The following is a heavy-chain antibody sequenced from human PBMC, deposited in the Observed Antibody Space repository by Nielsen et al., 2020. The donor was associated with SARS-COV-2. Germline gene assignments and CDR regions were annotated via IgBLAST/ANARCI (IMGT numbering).Heavy chain of an antibody. J-gene: IGHJ4*02. CDR2: IWYDGSNK. V-gene: IGHV3-33*01. Sequence: VRQAPGKGLEWVAVIWYDGSNKYYADSVKGRFTISRDNSKNTLYLQMNSLRAEDTAVYYCASSLPSSWYLPVFDYWGQGTLVTVSS. D-gene: IGHD6-13*01. CDR3: ASSLPSSWYLPVFDY.